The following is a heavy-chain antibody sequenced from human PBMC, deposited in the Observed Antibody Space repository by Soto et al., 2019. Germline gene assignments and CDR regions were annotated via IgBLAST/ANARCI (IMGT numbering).Heavy chain of an antibody. CDR3: ARLGRGAARRSGNWFDP. J-gene: IGHJ5*02. CDR2: ISSSSSYI. CDR1: GFTFSSYS. V-gene: IGHV3-21*01. D-gene: IGHD6-13*01. Sequence: EVQLVESGGGLVNPGGSLRLSCAASGFTFSSYSMNWVRQAPGKGLEWVSSISSSSSYIYYADSVKGRFTISRDNAKNSLYLQMNSLRAEDTAVYYCARLGRGAARRSGNWFDPWGQGTLVTVSS.